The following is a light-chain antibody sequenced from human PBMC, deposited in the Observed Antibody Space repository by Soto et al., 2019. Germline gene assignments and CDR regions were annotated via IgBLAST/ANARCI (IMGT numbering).Light chain of an antibody. J-gene: IGLJ2*01. CDR2: EVT. Sequence: QSALTQPPSASGSPGQSVTISCTGTSSDVGAYNYVSWYQQHPGKAPKLMIYEVTKRPSGVPDRFSGSKSGNTASLTVSGLLAEDEADYYCSSYTSKSSLIFGGGTKLTVL. V-gene: IGLV2-8*01. CDR1: SSDVGAYNY. CDR3: SSYTSKSSLI.